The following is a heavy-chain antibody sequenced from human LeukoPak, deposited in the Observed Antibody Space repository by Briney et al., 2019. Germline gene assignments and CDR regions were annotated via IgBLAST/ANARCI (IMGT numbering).Heavy chain of an antibody. CDR2: INHSGNT. V-gene: IGHV4-34*01. CDR3: ARGGYSPDY. D-gene: IGHD1-26*01. CDR1: GGSFSAYY. Sequence: SETLSLTCAVHGGSFSAYYWTWIRQPPGKGLEWIGEINHSGNTNYNPSLKSRVTISVDTSKNQFSLKLSSVTAADTAVYYCARGGYSPDYWGQGPLVTVSS. J-gene: IGHJ4*02.